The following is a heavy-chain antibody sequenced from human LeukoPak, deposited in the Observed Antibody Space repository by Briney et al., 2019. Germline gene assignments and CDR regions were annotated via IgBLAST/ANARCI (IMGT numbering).Heavy chain of an antibody. V-gene: IGHV3-30*18. J-gene: IGHJ4*02. D-gene: IGHD5-18*01. Sequence: PGGSLRLSCAASGFTFSSYGMHWVRQAPGKGLEWVAVISYDGSNKYYADSVKGRFTISRDNSKNTLYLQMNSLRAEDTAVYYCAKIGRGYSYGGGNFDYWGQGTLVTVSS. CDR1: GFTFSSYG. CDR3: AKIGRGYSYGGGNFDY. CDR2: ISYDGSNK.